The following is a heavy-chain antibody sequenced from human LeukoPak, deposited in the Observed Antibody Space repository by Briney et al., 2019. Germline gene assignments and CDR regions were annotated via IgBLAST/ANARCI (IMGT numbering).Heavy chain of an antibody. CDR1: GFTVSSNY. V-gene: IGHV3-9*01. Sequence: GGSLRLSCAASGFTVSSNYMSWVRQAPGKGLEWVSGISWNSGSIGYADSVKGRFTISRDNAKNSLYLQMNSLRAEDTALYYCAKDMNDGIVAAAGTFDYWGQGTLVTVSS. J-gene: IGHJ4*02. CDR2: ISWNSGSI. D-gene: IGHD6-13*01. CDR3: AKDMNDGIVAAAGTFDY.